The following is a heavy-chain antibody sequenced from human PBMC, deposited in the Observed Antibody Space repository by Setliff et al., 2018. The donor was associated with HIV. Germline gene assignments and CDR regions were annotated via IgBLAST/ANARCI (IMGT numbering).Heavy chain of an antibody. V-gene: IGHV4-34*01. CDR2: VYYTGST. Sequence: NLSETLSLTCAVYGGSFSGYYWSWIRQPPGRGLEWIGNVYYTGSTYYNPPLKSRVTISIDTSKNQFSLKLSSVTAADTAVFYCARSDLDNGSGYFDYYSYYMDVWGRGTTVTVSS. J-gene: IGHJ6*03. CDR3: ARSDLDNGSGYFDYYSYYMDV. D-gene: IGHD3-22*01. CDR1: GGSFSGYY.